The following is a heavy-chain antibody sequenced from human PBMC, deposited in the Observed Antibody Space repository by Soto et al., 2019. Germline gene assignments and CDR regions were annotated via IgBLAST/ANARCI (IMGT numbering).Heavy chain of an antibody. Sequence: GALRLSCAVSVSTFSNDWMHWVRQAPGKGLVWVSHINSDGSSTNYADFVKGRFTIARDNAKNTVYLQMNSLRAEDTAVYYCARDRSYSLDVWGQGTTVTVSS. J-gene: IGHJ6*02. V-gene: IGHV3-74*01. CDR3: ARDRSYSLDV. CDR1: VSTFSNDW. CDR2: INSDGSST.